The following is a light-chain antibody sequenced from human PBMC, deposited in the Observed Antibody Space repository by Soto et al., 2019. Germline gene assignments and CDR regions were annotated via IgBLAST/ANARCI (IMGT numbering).Light chain of an antibody. J-gene: IGLJ1*01. Sequence: QSVLTQPASVSGSPGHSITISCTGTSSDVGGYNYVSWYQQHPGKAPKLMIYEVSNRPSGVSNRFSGSKSGNTASLTISGLQAEDEADYYCSSYTSSSNYVFGTGTKVTVL. V-gene: IGLV2-14*01. CDR2: EVS. CDR3: SSYTSSSNYV. CDR1: SSDVGGYNY.